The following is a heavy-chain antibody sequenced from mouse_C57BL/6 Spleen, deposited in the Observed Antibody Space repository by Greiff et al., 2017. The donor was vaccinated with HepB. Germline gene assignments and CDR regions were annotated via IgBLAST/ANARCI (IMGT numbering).Heavy chain of an antibody. J-gene: IGHJ2*01. CDR2: IDPETGGT. V-gene: IGHV1-15*01. CDR3: TRENLSYGSSRFDY. D-gene: IGHD1-1*01. CDR1: GYTFTDYE. Sequence: VKLMESGAELVRPGASVTLSCKASGYTFTDYEMHWVKQTPVHGLEWIGAIDPETGGTSYNQKFKGKAILTADKSSSTAYMELRSLTSEDSAVYYCTRENLSYGSSRFDYWGQGTTLTVSS.